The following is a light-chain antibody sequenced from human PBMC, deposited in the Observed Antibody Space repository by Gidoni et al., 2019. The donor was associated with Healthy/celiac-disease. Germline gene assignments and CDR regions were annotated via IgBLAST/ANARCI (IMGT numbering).Light chain of an antibody. J-gene: IGKJ1*01. CDR1: QSISSY. Sequence: DIHPTPSPSSLSASVGDRVTITCRASQSISSYLGWYQQKPGKVPKLLIYAASTLQSGVPSRFSGSGSGTDFTLTISRLQPEDVATYYCQQYNSAPRTFGQGTKLEIK. CDR2: AAS. CDR3: QQYNSAPRT. V-gene: IGKV1-27*01.